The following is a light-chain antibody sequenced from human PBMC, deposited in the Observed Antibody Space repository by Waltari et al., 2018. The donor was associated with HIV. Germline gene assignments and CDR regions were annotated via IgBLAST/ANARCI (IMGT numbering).Light chain of an antibody. CDR2: GAS. V-gene: IGKV3-20*01. CDR1: QSVGSNY. J-gene: IGKJ1*01. CDR3: QQYDSSPWT. Sequence: ELVLTQSPGTLSLSPGARGTLSCRTSQSVGSNYLAWYQQRPGQAPRLLLYGASSRATGIPDRFSGSGSGTDFTLTISRLEPEDFAVYYCQQYDSSPWTFGQGTKVEIK.